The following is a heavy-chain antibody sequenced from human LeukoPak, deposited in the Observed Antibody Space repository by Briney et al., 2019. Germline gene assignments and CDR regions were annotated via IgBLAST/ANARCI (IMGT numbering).Heavy chain of an antibody. CDR3: ARGKVVTAGQFGY. CDR2: IIPILGIA. V-gene: IGHV1-69*04. CDR1: GGTFISYA. J-gene: IGHJ1*01. D-gene: IGHD2-21*02. Sequence: VASVKDSCKASGGTFISYALSWVRQAPGQGLEWMGRIIPILGIANYAQKFQGRVTITADKSTSTAYMELSSLRSEDTAVYYCARGKVVTAGQFGYWGQGTLVTVSS.